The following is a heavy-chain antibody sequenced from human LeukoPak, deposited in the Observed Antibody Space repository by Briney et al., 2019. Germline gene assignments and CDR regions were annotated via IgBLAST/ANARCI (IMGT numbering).Heavy chain of an antibody. D-gene: IGHD2-21*01. CDR2: TSSSDAGT. Sequence: GGSLSLSCEASGFSFSTYNMNWVRQTPGKGLEWVAATSSSDAGTYHADSVRGRFTISRDNSKNTLYLQMNSLRAEDAAVYLCAKAPVTSCRGAYCYPFDSWGQGTLVTVSS. V-gene: IGHV3-23*01. CDR3: AKAPVTSCRGAYCYPFDS. J-gene: IGHJ4*02. CDR1: GFSFSTYN.